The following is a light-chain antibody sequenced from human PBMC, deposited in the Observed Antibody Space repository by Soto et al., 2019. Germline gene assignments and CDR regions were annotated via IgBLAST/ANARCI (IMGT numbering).Light chain of an antibody. Sequence: AIQMTPSPSSLSASVGDRITITCRASQGIRNDLGWYQQKPGKAPKLLIYAASSLQSGVPSRFSGSGSGTDFTLTISSLQPEDFATYYCLQDYNYPWTFGQGTKVDI. CDR1: QGIRND. J-gene: IGKJ1*01. CDR3: LQDYNYPWT. CDR2: AAS. V-gene: IGKV1-6*02.